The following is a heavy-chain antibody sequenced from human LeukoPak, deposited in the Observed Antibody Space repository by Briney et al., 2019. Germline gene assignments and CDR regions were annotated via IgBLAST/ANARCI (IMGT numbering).Heavy chain of an antibody. CDR1: GYTFTSYD. CDR2: KNPTSGRT. J-gene: IGHJ6*02. Sequence: PSVKLSCNASGYTFTSYDINWVRHANGPGLEWMGWKNPTSGRTGFAQSFQGRLTMTTDDSTSTAYMVLSSLTSEDTAVYYCARSPVKTHGMDVWGQGTTVTVSS. D-gene: IGHD4-11*01. CDR3: ARSPVKTHGMDV. V-gene: IGHV1-8*01.